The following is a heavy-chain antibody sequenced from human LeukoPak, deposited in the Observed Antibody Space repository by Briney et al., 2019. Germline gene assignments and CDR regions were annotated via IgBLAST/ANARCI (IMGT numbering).Heavy chain of an antibody. CDR2: IYYSGST. Sequence: SETLSLTCTVSGGSISSYYWSWIRQPPGKGLEWIGYIYYSGSTNCNPSLKSRVTISVDTSKNQFSRKLSSVTAADTAVYYCARSPTYGGYPANFDYWGQGTLATVSS. CDR3: ARSPTYGGYPANFDY. CDR1: GGSISSYY. D-gene: IGHD5-12*01. V-gene: IGHV4-59*01. J-gene: IGHJ4*02.